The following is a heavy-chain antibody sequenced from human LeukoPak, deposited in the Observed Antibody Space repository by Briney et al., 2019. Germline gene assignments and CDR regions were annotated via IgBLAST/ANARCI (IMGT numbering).Heavy chain of an antibody. Sequence: SVKVSCKASGGTFSSYAISWVRQAPGQGLEWMGGIIPIFGTANYAQRFQGRVTITADESTSTAYMELSSLRSEDTAVYYCARARVPIVVVPAALNYWGQGTLVTVSS. CDR3: ARARVPIVVVPAALNY. CDR1: GGTFSSYA. J-gene: IGHJ4*02. D-gene: IGHD2-2*01. CDR2: IIPIFGTA. V-gene: IGHV1-69*13.